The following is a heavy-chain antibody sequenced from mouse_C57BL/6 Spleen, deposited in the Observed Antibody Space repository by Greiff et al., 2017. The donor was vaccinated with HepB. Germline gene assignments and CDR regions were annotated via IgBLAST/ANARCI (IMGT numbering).Heavy chain of an antibody. CDR2: INPSSGYT. D-gene: IGHD1-1*01. CDR1: GYTFTSYW. Sequence: VQLQQSGAELAKPGASVKLSCKASGYTFTSYWMPWVKQRPGQGLEWIGYINPSSGYTNYNQKFKDKATLTADKSSSTAYMQLRSLTYEDSAVYYCARSSYVPYYFDYWGQGTTLTVSS. CDR3: ARSSYVPYYFDY. J-gene: IGHJ2*01. V-gene: IGHV1-7*01.